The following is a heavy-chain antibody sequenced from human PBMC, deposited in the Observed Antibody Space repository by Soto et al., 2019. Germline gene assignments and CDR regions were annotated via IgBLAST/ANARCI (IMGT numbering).Heavy chain of an antibody. V-gene: IGHV4-31*03. CDR3: ARDRYYDSITPLNWFDP. D-gene: IGHD3-22*01. J-gene: IGHJ5*02. CDR2: IYYSGST. Sequence: QVQLQESGPGLVKPSQTLSLTCTVSGGSISSGGYYWSWIRQHPGKGLEWIGYIYYSGSTYYNPSLRSRVTISVDTSKNQFSLKLSSVTAADTAVYYCARDRYYDSITPLNWFDPWGQGTLVTVSS. CDR1: GGSISSGGYY.